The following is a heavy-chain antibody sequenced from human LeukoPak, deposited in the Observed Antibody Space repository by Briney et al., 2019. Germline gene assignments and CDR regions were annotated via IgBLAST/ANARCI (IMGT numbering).Heavy chain of an antibody. CDR3: ASFDPDPRYAFDI. D-gene: IGHD3-9*01. CDR2: INTNTGNP. Sequence: ASLKVSCKASGYTFTSYAMDWVRQAPGQGLEWMGWINTNTGNPTYAQGFTGRFVFSLDTSVSTAYLQISSLKAEDTAVYYCASFDPDPRYAFDIWGQGTMVTVSS. V-gene: IGHV7-4-1*02. CDR1: GYTFTSYA. J-gene: IGHJ3*02.